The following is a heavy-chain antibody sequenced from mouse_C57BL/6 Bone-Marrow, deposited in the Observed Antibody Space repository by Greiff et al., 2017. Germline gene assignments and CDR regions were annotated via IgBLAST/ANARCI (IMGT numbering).Heavy chain of an antibody. Sequence: VQLQQSGAELMKPGASVKLSCKATGYTFTAYWIEWVKQRPGHGLEWIGEILPGSGSTNYNVKFKGKATFTADTSSNTAYMQLNSLTTEDSAIYYCFYGSSFDYWGQGTTLTVSS. CDR1: GYTFTAYW. V-gene: IGHV1-9*01. J-gene: IGHJ2*01. D-gene: IGHD1-1*01. CDR3: FYGSSFDY. CDR2: ILPGSGST.